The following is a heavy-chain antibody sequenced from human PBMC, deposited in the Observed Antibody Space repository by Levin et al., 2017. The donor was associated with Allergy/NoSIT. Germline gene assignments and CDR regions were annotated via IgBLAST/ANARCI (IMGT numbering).Heavy chain of an antibody. V-gene: IGHV3-30*03. J-gene: IGHJ4*02. CDR1: GLNFNSYG. CDR2: ISSAGSDG. Sequence: PGGSLRLSCAVSGLNFNSYGMNWVRQARGKGLEWVALISSAGSDGYYADSVRGRFTISRDNSKGTLYLQMNSLRPDDTAVYYCAARVFDFWGQGTLVTVSS. CDR3: AARVFDF.